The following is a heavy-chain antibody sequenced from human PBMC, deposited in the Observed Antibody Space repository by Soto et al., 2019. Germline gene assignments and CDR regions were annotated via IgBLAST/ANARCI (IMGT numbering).Heavy chain of an antibody. J-gene: IGHJ4*02. V-gene: IGHV3-9*01. CDR2: ISWNSLSI. Sequence: EVQLVESGGGLVQPGRSLRLSCAASGFTFDNYALHWVRQTPGKGLEWVSGISWNSLSIDYADSVKGRFFISGDNAKNSLYLQMNSLRTEDTALYYCAKVPYGSGTYPFDYWGQGTLVTVSS. CDR3: AKVPYGSGTYPFDY. CDR1: GFTFDNYA. D-gene: IGHD3-10*01.